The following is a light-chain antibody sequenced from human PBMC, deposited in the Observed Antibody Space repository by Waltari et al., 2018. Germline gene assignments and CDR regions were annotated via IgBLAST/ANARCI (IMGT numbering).Light chain of an antibody. CDR2: WAS. CDR1: QGRFYSPNKRNY. CDR3: QQYYDSPLT. J-gene: IGKJ4*01. V-gene: IGKV4-1*01. Sequence: DIVMTQSPDSLTVSLGERATINCRSSQGRFYSPNKRNYLAWYQQKAGQSHKLLIYWASTRESGVPDRFSGSGSGTDFSLTISNLQAEDVAVYSCQQYYDSPLTFGGGTKVEIK.